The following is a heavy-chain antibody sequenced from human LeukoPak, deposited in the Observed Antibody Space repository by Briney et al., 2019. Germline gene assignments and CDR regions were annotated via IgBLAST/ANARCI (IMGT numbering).Heavy chain of an antibody. CDR2: INPNSGGT. J-gene: IGHJ4*02. D-gene: IGHD3-3*01. CDR3: ARARRPSRFNWVPADY. Sequence: ASVKVSCKASGYTFTGYYMHWVRQAPGQGLEWMGWINPNSGGTNYAQKFQGRVTMTRDTSISTAYMELSRLRSDDTAVYYCARARRPSRFNWVPADYWGQGTLVTVSS. V-gene: IGHV1-2*02. CDR1: GYTFTGYY.